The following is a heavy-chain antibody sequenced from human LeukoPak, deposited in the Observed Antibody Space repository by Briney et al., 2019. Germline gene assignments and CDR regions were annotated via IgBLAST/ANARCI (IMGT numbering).Heavy chain of an antibody. CDR3: ARDLLGGDDAFDI. CDR2: IYYSGST. V-gene: IGHV4-59*01. Sequence: GTLSLTCTVSGGSISSYYWSWIRQPPGKGLEWIGYIYYSGSTNYNPSLTCRVTISVDTSKNQFSLKLSSVTAADTAVYYCARDLLGGDDAFDIWGEGTSDSVSS. CDR1: GGSISSYY. J-gene: IGHJ3*02.